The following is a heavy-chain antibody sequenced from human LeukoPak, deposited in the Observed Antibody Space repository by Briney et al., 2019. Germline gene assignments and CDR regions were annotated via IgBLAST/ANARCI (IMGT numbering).Heavy chain of an antibody. CDR1: GYTFTSYD. CDR3: AKIAAAGNRRLNY. D-gene: IGHD6-13*01. Sequence: GASVKVSCKAPGYTFTSYDINWVRQATGQGLEWMGWMNPNSGNTGYAQKFQGRITMTRNTSISTAHMELSSLTSEDTAVYYCAKIAAAGNRRLNYWGQGTLVTVSS. V-gene: IGHV1-8*01. J-gene: IGHJ4*02. CDR2: MNPNSGNT.